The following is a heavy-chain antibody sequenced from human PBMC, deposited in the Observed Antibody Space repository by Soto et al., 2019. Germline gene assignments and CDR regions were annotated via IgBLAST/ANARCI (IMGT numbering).Heavy chain of an antibody. CDR1: GFSLSNAGLG. J-gene: IGHJ5*02. D-gene: IGHD6-13*01. CDR3: ASTYSTSWYWFDP. Sequence: QVTVKESGPVLVKPTETLTLTCTVSGFSLSNAGLGVSWIRQPPGKALEWLAHNFSNDEKSYSTSLKSRLTLSKHTSKSQVVLIITNMDPVDTTTYYCASTYSTSWYWFDPWGQGTLVTVSS. CDR2: NFSNDEK. V-gene: IGHV2-26*04.